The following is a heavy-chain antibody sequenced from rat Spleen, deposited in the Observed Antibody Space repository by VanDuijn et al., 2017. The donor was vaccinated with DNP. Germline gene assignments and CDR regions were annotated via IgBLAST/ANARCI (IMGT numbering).Heavy chain of an antibody. D-gene: IGHD1-9*01. CDR3: ARHADTTGIGWFAY. V-gene: IGHV5-46*01. CDR1: GFTFSSFP. J-gene: IGHJ3*01. CDR2: ISSSGGGS. Sequence: EVQLVESGGGLVQPGGSMKLSCAASGFTFSSFPMAWVRQAPTRGLEWVAGISSSGGGSYYRDSVKGRLTISRDNAKSTLYLQMSSLRSEDTATYYCARHADTTGIGWFAYWGQGTLVTVSS.